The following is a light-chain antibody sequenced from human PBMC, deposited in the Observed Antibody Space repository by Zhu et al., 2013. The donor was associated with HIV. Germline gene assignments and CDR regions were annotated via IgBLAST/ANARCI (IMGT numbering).Light chain of an antibody. CDR1: QSVRNNY. CDR2: GAS. Sequence: EIVLTQSPGTLSLSPGEKVTLSCRASQSVRNNYLAWYQQKAGRAPRLVIYGASSRVTGIPDRFSGRGSGTDFTLTISRLEAEDFAVYYCQQYGNSPPYSFGRGDQAGDQT. CDR3: QQYGNSPPYS. V-gene: IGKV3-20*01. J-gene: IGKJ2*03.